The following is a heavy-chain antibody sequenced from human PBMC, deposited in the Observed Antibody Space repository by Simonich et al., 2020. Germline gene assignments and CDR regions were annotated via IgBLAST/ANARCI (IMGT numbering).Heavy chain of an antibody. CDR2: KWYDGSNK. D-gene: IGHD6-13*01. V-gene: IGHV3-30*18. CDR1: GFTFSRYG. Sequence: GGGVVQPGRSLRLSCAASGFTFSRYGMHWVRQAPGKGLEWVAGKWYDGSNKYYADSVKGRFTISRDNSKNTLYLQMNSLRAEDTAMYYCAKDKGAAASDYFDYWGQGTLVTVSS. CDR3: AKDKGAAASDYFDY. J-gene: IGHJ4*02.